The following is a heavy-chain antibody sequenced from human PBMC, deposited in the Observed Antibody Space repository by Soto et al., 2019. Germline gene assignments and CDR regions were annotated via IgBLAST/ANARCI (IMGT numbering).Heavy chain of an antibody. Sequence: GGSLRLSCAASGFTFSSYGMHWVRQAPGKGLEWVAVISYDGSNKYYADSVKGRFTISRDNSKNTLYLQMNSLRAEDTAVYYCAKDWRGYGDYYYYYYYMDVWGKGTTVTVSS. CDR1: GFTFSSYG. CDR2: ISYDGSNK. J-gene: IGHJ6*03. D-gene: IGHD4-17*01. CDR3: AKDWRGYGDYYYYYYYMDV. V-gene: IGHV3-30*18.